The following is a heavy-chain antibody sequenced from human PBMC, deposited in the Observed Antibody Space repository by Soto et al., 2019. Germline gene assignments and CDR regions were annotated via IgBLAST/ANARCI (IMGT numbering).Heavy chain of an antibody. CDR3: AKDMFGYSYGDY. J-gene: IGHJ4*02. Sequence: EVQLLESGGGLVQPGGSLRLSCAASGFTFSSYAMSWVRQAPGKGLEWVSAISGSGGSTYYADSVKGRFTISRDNSNNTRYLQMNSLRAEDTAVYYCAKDMFGYSYGDYWGQGTLVTVSS. V-gene: IGHV3-23*01. D-gene: IGHD5-18*01. CDR2: ISGSGGST. CDR1: GFTFSSYA.